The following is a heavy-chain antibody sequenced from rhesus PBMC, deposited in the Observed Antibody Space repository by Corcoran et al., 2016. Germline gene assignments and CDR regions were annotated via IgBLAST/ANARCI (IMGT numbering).Heavy chain of an antibody. CDR3: ARGGYCVSTSCSFDY. J-gene: IGHJ4*01. Sequence: QLQLQESGPGLVKPSETLSFTCAVSGGSLRSNWWRWVRSSPGKGLEWIGRIAGRVGDTNYNPSLMSRVTVSTDTSKNQLSLKLNSVTAADTAVYYCARGGYCVSTSCSFDYWGQGVLVTVSS. CDR2: IAGRVGDT. D-gene: IGHD2-2*01. V-gene: IGHV4-173*01. CDR1: GGSLRSNW.